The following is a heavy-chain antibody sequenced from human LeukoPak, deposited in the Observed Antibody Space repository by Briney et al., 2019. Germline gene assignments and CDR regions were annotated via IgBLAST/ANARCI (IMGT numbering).Heavy chain of an antibody. Sequence: GESLRISCKGPGYSFTSYWISWVRQMPGKGLEWMGNIDPSDSYINYSPSFQGHVTISADKSISTAYLHWSSLEASDTAMYYCARHQTTMHWFDPWGQGTLVTVSS. J-gene: IGHJ5*02. CDR2: IDPSDSYI. CDR3: ARHQTTMHWFDP. CDR1: GYSFTSYW. V-gene: IGHV5-10-1*01. D-gene: IGHD1-1*01.